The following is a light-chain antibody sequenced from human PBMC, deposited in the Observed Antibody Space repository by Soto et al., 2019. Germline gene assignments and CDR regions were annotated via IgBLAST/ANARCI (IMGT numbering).Light chain of an antibody. V-gene: IGKV3-20*01. J-gene: IGKJ2*01. CDR3: QQFGDSPPAFT. CDR1: RSVSSRY. Sequence: ESVLTQSPGTLSLSPGERATLSRRASRSVSSRYISWYQHKPGQAPRLLIYGASIRATGIPDRFSGSGSGTDFTLTISRLEAEDFAVYYCQQFGDSPPAFTFGHGTKLEI. CDR2: GAS.